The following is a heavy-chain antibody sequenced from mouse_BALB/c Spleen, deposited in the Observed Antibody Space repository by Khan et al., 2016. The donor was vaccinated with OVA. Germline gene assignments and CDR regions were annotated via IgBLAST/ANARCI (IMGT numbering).Heavy chain of an antibody. Sequence: QVQLKQSGAELVRPGVSVKISCKGSGYTFTDFTMHWVKQSHAKSLEWIGVISTYYGDVTYNQKFNGKATMTVDKSSSTAYMELARLTSEDSAINYCTRGGGGNRFAYWGQGTLVTVSA. V-gene: IGHV1S137*01. CDR2: ISTYYGDV. CDR3: TRGGGGNRFAY. CDR1: GYTFTDFT. J-gene: IGHJ3*01.